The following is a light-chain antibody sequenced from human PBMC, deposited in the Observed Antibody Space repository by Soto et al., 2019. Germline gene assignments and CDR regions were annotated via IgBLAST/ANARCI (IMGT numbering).Light chain of an antibody. V-gene: IGKV3-15*01. CDR3: QQYDNWPPLT. J-gene: IGKJ4*01. Sequence: EIVMTQSPVTLSVSPGERATLSCRASQSVRRNLAWYQQKPGQAPRLLISGASTMATGIPARFSGSGSGTEFTLTISSLQSEDFAVYYCQQYDNWPPLTFGGGTKVEIK. CDR1: QSVRRN. CDR2: GAS.